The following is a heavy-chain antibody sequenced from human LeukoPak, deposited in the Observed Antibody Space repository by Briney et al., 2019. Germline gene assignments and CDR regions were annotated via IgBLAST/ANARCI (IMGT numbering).Heavy chain of an antibody. V-gene: IGHV4-59*01. Sequence: SETLSLTCTVSGDSISSYYWSWIRQPPGKGLEWIGYIYYSGSSNYNPSLKSRVTISVDTSKNQVSLKLSSVPAADTAVYYCARAKKAVAGFFDYWGQGPLVTVSS. CDR2: IYYSGSS. D-gene: IGHD6-19*01. CDR1: GDSISSYY. CDR3: ARAKKAVAGFFDY. J-gene: IGHJ4*02.